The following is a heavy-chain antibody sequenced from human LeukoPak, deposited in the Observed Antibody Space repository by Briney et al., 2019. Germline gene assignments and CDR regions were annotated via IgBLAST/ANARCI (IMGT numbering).Heavy chain of an antibody. Sequence: TGGSLRLSCAASGFTFSSYAMHWVRQAPGKGLEWVAVISYDGSNKYYADSVKGRFTISRDNSKNTLYPQMNSLRAEDTAVYYCARARLHDYGDYIFDYWGQGTLVTVSS. CDR1: GFTFSSYA. CDR2: ISYDGSNK. J-gene: IGHJ4*02. V-gene: IGHV3-30*04. CDR3: ARARLHDYGDYIFDY. D-gene: IGHD4-17*01.